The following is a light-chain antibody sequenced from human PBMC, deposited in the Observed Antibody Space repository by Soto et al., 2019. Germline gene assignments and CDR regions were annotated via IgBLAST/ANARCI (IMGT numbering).Light chain of an antibody. Sequence: EIVLTQSPATLSLSPGERATLSCRASQSVINYLAWYQQKPGQAPRLLIYDTSNRATGIPARFSGSGSGTDFTLIISRLEPEDAAVYYCQQRSNWPPITFGQGTRLEIK. J-gene: IGKJ5*01. CDR2: DTS. V-gene: IGKV3-11*01. CDR1: QSVINY. CDR3: QQRSNWPPIT.